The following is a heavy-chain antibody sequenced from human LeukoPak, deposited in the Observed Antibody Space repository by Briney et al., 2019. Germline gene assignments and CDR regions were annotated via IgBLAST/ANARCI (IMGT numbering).Heavy chain of an antibody. CDR3: AKAYDYVWGSYRPRPYDY. CDR2: ISGSGGGT. D-gene: IGHD3-16*02. J-gene: IGHJ4*02. Sequence: HPGGSLRLSCAASGFTFSSYAMSWVRQAPGKGLEWVSAISGSGGGTYYADSVKGRFTVSRDNSKNTLYLQMNSLRAEDTAVYYCAKAYDYVWGSYRPRPYDYWGQGTLVTVSS. V-gene: IGHV3-23*01. CDR1: GFTFSSYA.